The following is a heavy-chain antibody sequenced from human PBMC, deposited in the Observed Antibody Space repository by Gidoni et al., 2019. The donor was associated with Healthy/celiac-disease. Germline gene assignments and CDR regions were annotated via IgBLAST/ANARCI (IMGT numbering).Heavy chain of an antibody. D-gene: IGHD3-3*01. CDR1: GFTFSNAW. CDR2: IKSQTDGGTT. V-gene: IGHV3-15*01. CDR3: TTDSGITIFGVVIDYYYYGMDV. Sequence: EVQLVESGGGVVKPGGSVRLPCAASGFTFSNAWGRWVRQAPGKGLELVGRIKSQTDGGTTDYAAPVKGRFTISRDDSNNTLYLQMNSLKTEDTAVYYCTTDSGITIFGVVIDYYYYGMDVWGQGTTVTVSS. J-gene: IGHJ6*02.